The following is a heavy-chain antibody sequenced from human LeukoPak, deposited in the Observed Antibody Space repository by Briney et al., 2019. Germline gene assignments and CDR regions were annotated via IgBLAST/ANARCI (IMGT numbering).Heavy chain of an antibody. D-gene: IGHD3-10*01. CDR1: GGTFSSYA. J-gene: IGHJ5*02. CDR3: ARGPPGDLDWFDP. V-gene: IGHV1-69*13. Sequence: SVKVSCKASGGTFSSYAISWVRQAPGQGLEWMGGIIPIFGTANYAQKFQGRVTITADESTSTAYMELSSPRSEDTAVYYCARGPPGDLDWFDPWGQGTLVTVSS. CDR2: IIPIFGTA.